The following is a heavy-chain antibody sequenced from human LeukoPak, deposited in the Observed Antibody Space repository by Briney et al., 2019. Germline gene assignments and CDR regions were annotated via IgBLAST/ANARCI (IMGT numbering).Heavy chain of an antibody. V-gene: IGHV3-30-3*01. J-gene: IGHJ4*02. CDR3: ARNGGRRYGSGWYGDFDY. CDR2: ISYDGSDK. CDR1: GFTFSSNG. D-gene: IGHD6-19*01. Sequence: GGSLRLSCAASGFTFSSNGMSWVRQAPGKGLEWVAVISYDGSDKYYADSVKGRFTISRDNSKNTLYLQMNSLRPEDTAVYYFARNGGRRYGSGWYGDFDYWGQGTLVTVSS.